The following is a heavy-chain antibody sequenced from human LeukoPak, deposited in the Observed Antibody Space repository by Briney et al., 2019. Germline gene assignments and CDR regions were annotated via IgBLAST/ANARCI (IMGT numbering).Heavy chain of an antibody. CDR3: AKGHRAFIAAAGVFDY. D-gene: IGHD6-13*01. J-gene: IGHJ4*02. V-gene: IGHV3-21*04. CDR2: ISSSSSYI. Sequence: GGSLRLSCAASGFTFSSYSMNWVRQAPGKGLEWVSSISSSSSYIYYADSVKGRFTISRDNSKNTLYLQMNSLRAEDTAVYYCAKGHRAFIAAAGVFDYWGQGTLVTVSS. CDR1: GFTFSSYS.